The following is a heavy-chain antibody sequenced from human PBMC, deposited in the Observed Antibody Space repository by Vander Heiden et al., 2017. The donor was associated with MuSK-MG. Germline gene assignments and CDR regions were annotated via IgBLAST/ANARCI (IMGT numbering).Heavy chain of an antibody. D-gene: IGHD6-25*01. CDR2: INHSGST. V-gene: IGHV4-34*01. CDR1: GGAFSEYY. CDR3: ARGMGQRDY. J-gene: IGHJ4*02. Sequence: QVQLQQWGAGLLKASETLSLTCVVYGGAFSEYYWSWIRQPPVKGLEWIGEINHSGSTNYNPSLKSRVTISVDTSKNQFSLKLSSVTAADTAVYYCARGMGQRDYWGQGTPVTVSS.